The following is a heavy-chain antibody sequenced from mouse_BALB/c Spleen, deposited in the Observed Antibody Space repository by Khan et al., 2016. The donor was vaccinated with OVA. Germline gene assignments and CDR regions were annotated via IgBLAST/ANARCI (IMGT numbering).Heavy chain of an antibody. D-gene: IGHD2-10*02. CDR3: ANHGSISAWLTY. Sequence: QVQLKQSGAELAKPGASVKMSCKASGYTFTSYWMHWVKQRPGQGLEWIGYINPSTGYTEYNQRFKEKATLTADKSSSTAYMQLSSLTSEESAVYYCANHGSISAWLTYWGQGTLVTVSA. CDR1: GYTFTSYW. CDR2: INPSTGYT. V-gene: IGHV1-7*01. J-gene: IGHJ3*01.